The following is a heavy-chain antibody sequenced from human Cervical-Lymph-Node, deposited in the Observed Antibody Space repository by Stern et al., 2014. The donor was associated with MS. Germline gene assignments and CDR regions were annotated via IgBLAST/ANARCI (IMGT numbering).Heavy chain of an antibody. CDR3: ARDLRVLGTTGWFDP. CDR1: GYTFTTFG. D-gene: IGHD1-7*01. J-gene: IGHJ5*02. Sequence: QVQLGQSGPEVKNPGASVKVSCKASGYTFTTFGVNWVRQAPGQGLEWMGWISTYNGKTTYAQKFQGRVIMSTDTSTSTAYMEMRSLRSDDTAIYYCARDLRVLGTTGWFDPWGQGTLVTVSS. V-gene: IGHV1-18*01. CDR2: ISTYNGKT.